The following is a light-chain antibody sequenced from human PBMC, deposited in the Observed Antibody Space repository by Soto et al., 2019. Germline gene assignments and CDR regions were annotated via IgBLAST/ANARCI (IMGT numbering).Light chain of an antibody. CDR2: GAS. Sequence: EIVLTQSPGTLSLSPGERDTLSCRASQSVSSSYLAWYQQKPGQAPRLLLYGASSRATCIPDRFSGSGSGTDFTLTISRLGPEDFAVYYCQQYGGSPPTFGQGTKVDIK. J-gene: IGKJ1*01. CDR1: QSVSSSY. CDR3: QQYGGSPPT. V-gene: IGKV3-20*01.